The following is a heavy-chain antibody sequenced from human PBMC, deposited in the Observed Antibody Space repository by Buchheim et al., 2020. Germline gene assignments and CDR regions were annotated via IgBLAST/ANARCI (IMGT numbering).Heavy chain of an antibody. V-gene: IGHV3-7*01. CDR3: ARDPHGDY. CDR1: GFTLSYYW. Sequence: EVRLVESGGGLVQRGGSLRLSCTASGFTLSYYWMSWIRQAPGKGLEWVASVKQDGSEKSYVDSVKGRFTISRDNAKNSLFLQLNSLRAEDTAVYYCARDPHGDYWGQGTL. CDR2: VKQDGSEK. J-gene: IGHJ4*02.